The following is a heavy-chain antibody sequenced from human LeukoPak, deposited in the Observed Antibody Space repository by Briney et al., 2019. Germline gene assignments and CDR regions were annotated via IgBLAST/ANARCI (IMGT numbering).Heavy chain of an antibody. CDR2: ISGSGGST. CDR1: GFTFSSYA. D-gene: IGHD6-25*01. V-gene: IGHV3-23*01. CDR3: AKDRGAAAGPTFYYYGMDV. Sequence: GGSLRLSCAASGFTFSSYAMSWVRQAPGKGLEWVSAISGSGGSTYYAESVKGRFTISRDNSKNTLYLQMNSLRAEDTAVYYCAKDRGAAAGPTFYYYGMDVWGQGTTVTVSS. J-gene: IGHJ6*02.